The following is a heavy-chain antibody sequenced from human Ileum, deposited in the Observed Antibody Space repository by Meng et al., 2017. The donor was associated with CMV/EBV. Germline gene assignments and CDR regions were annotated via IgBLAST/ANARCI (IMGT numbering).Heavy chain of an antibody. D-gene: IGHD3-10*01. Sequence: VSLEESGPGLVKPPATLPLTCSVSGDSSSSYYCSWIRQPAGKGLEWIGRIYSNGNNNYNPSLESRVTMSVDTSKNHFSLKLNSVTAADTAVYYCARGTKYGSGNWFDPWGQGTLVTVSS. J-gene: IGHJ5*02. CDR1: GDSSSSYY. V-gene: IGHV4-4*07. CDR2: IYSNGNN. CDR3: ARGTKYGSGNWFDP.